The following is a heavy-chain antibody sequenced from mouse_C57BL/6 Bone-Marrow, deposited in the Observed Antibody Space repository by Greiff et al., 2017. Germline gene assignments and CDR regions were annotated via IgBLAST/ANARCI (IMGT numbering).Heavy chain of an antibody. CDR1: GSTFTSYW. J-gene: IGHJ1*03. CDR2: IYPGSGST. V-gene: IGHV1-55*01. Sequence: QFQLQQPGAELVKPGASVKMSCKASGSTFTSYWITWVKQRPGQGLEWIGDIYPGSGSTNYNEKFKSKATLTVDTSSSTAYMQLSSLTSEDSAVYYGARPYYSNYWYFDVWGTGTTVTVSS. CDR3: ARPYYSNYWYFDV. D-gene: IGHD2-5*01.